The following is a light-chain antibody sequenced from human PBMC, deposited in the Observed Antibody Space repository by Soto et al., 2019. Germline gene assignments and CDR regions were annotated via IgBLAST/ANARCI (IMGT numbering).Light chain of an antibody. CDR3: QQSNYYPIT. J-gene: IGKJ5*01. V-gene: IGKV1-9*01. Sequence: DIQLTQSPSFLSASVGDRVTITCRASQGINSYLAWYQQKPGKVPKLLIYAASNLHSGVPSRFSGSGSGTEFTLTISSLQPEDFATYYCQQSNYYPITFGQGTRLEI. CDR1: QGINSY. CDR2: AAS.